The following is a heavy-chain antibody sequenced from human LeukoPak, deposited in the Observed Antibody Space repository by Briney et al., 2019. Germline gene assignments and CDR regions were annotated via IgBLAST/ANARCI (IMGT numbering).Heavy chain of an antibody. J-gene: IGHJ6*02. Sequence: SETLSLTCTVSGGSISSYYWSWIRQPPGKGLEWIGYIYYSGSTNYNPSLKSRVTMSVDTSKDQFSLKLSSVTAADTAVYYCRAGNTIDDYYGMDVWGQGTTVTVSS. D-gene: IGHD1-7*01. CDR3: RAGNTIDDYYGMDV. CDR2: IYYSGST. CDR1: GGSISSYY. V-gene: IGHV4-59*12.